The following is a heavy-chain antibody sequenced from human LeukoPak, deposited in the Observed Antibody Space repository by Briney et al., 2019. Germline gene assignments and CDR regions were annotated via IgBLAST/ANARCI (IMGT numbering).Heavy chain of an antibody. Sequence: ASVKVSCKASGYTFTDYYMHWVRQTPGQGLEWMGWINPNSGDTDYAQKFQGRVTMTRDKSISTACMELSRLRSDDTAVYYCARAEVRYWKQGGKNWFDPWGQGTLVTVSS. CDR3: ARAEVRYWKQGGKNWFDP. J-gene: IGHJ5*02. V-gene: IGHV1-2*02. CDR1: GYTFTDYY. CDR2: INPNSGDT. D-gene: IGHD1-1*01.